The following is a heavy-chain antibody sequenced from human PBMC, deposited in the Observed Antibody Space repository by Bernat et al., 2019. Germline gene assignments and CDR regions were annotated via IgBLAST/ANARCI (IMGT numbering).Heavy chain of an antibody. V-gene: IGHV3-30-3*01. Sequence: VQLVESGGGLVQPGGSLRLSCSASGFTFSSYAMHWVRQAPGKGLEWLTVISYDGSNKYYADSVKGRFTISRDNSKSTLYLQTNSLRAEDTAVYYCGRAGYSSSWYIEYWGQGTLVTVSS. CDR3: GRAGYSSSWYIEY. D-gene: IGHD6-13*01. CDR2: ISYDGSNK. J-gene: IGHJ4*02. CDR1: GFTFSSYA.